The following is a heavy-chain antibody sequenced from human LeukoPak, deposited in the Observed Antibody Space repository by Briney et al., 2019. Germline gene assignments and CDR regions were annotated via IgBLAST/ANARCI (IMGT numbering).Heavy chain of an antibody. Sequence: ASVKVSCKVSGQTLSDLSIHWLRQPPRKGLEWLGGSDPEDGERIYAQMFQGRVTMTEDTSIDTAYMELSSLRSEDTAVYYCVTGFTTMAVDYFDYWGQGTLVTVSP. CDR3: VTGFTTMAVDYFDY. CDR2: SDPEDGER. CDR1: GQTLSDLS. D-gene: IGHD5-18*01. J-gene: IGHJ4*02. V-gene: IGHV1-24*01.